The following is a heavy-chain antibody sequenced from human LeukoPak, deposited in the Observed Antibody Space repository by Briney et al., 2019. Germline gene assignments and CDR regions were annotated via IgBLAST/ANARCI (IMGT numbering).Heavy chain of an antibody. CDR3: ARMRHYYGSGSYFRRTDNEFDY. Sequence: SETLSLTCAVYGGSFSGYYWSWIRQPPGKGLGWIGEINHSGSTNYNPSLKSRVTISVDTSKNQFSLKLSSVTAADTAVYYCARMRHYYGSGSYFRRTDNEFDYWGQGTLVTVSS. V-gene: IGHV4-34*01. D-gene: IGHD3-10*01. J-gene: IGHJ4*02. CDR1: GGSFSGYY. CDR2: INHSGST.